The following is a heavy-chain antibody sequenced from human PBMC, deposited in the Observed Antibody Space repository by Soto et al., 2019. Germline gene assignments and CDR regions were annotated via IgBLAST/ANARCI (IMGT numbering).Heavy chain of an antibody. CDR2: INHSGST. V-gene: IGHV4-34*01. D-gene: IGHD3-10*01. CDR1: GGSFSGYY. CDR3: ARGSPNYYGSGSYYNNNYGMDV. Sequence: PSETLSLTCAVYGGSFSGYYWSWIRQPPGKGLEWIGEINHSGSTNYNPSLKSRVTISVDTSKNQFSLKLSSVTAADTAVYYCARGSPNYYGSGSYYNNNYGMDVWGQGTTVTVSS. J-gene: IGHJ6*02.